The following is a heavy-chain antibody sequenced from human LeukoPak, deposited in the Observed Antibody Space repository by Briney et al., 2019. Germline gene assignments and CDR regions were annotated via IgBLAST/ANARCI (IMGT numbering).Heavy chain of an antibody. CDR1: GFTFSSYG. CDR2: ISYDGSNK. J-gene: IGHJ4*02. D-gene: IGHD2-8*02. V-gene: IGHV3-30*18. Sequence: GGSPRLSCAASGFTFSSYGMHWVRQAPGKGLEWVAVISYDGSNKYYADSVKGRFTISRDNSKNTLYLQMNSLRAEDTAVYYCAKDLGRWGMRYYFDYWGQGTLVTVSS. CDR3: AKDLGRWGMRYYFDY.